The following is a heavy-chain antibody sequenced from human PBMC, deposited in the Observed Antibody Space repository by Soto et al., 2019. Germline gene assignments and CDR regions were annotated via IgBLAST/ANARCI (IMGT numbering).Heavy chain of an antibody. CDR3: ARAGADEWYYDYGMDV. CDR2: IYDSGST. V-gene: IGHV4-31*03. D-gene: IGHD3-3*01. Sequence: QVQLQESGPGLVKPSQTLSLTCTVYGGSISSGGYYWSWIRQHPGQGLEWIGYIYDSGSTYYNPSLKSRVNKSVDTPKHQFSLKLSSGTAAVTAVYYCARAGADEWYYDYGMDVWGQGTTVTVSS. J-gene: IGHJ6*02. CDR1: GGSISSGGYY.